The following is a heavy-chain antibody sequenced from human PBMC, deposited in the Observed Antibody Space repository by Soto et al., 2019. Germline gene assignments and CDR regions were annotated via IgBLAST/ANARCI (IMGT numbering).Heavy chain of an antibody. CDR3: ARDYLVIPHRVIDY. V-gene: IGHV3-NL1*01. J-gene: IGHJ4*02. CDR2: FVGSTGST. Sequence: GGSLRLSCEASGFTFSSYGMHWVRQAPGKGLEWVSTFVGSTGSTFYADSVKGRFTISRDNSKNTLYLQMNSLRAEDTAVYYCARDYLVIPHRVIDYWGQGTLVTVSS. CDR1: GFTFSSYG. D-gene: IGHD2-15*01.